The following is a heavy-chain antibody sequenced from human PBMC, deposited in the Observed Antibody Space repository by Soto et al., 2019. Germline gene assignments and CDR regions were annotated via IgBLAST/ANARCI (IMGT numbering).Heavy chain of an antibody. Sequence: EVQLVESGGGLVKPGGSLRLSCAASGFTFSTYSMNWVRQAPGKGLEWVSYISSTSTYINYADSVKGRFTISRDNAKNSLYLQMNSPRAADTAVYYCARVVYGGSLGFGESAPRDYWGQGTLVTVSS. CDR1: GFTFSTYS. CDR3: ARVVYGGSLGFGESAPRDY. V-gene: IGHV3-21*01. D-gene: IGHD3-10*01. J-gene: IGHJ4*02. CDR2: ISSTSTYI.